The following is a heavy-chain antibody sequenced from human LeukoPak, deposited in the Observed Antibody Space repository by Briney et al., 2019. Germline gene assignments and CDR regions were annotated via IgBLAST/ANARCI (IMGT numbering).Heavy chain of an antibody. Sequence: GASVKVSCKASGYTFTSYDINWVRQATGQGLEWMGWINPNSDNTGYPQKFQGRVTITWNTSISTTYMELSSLRSEDTAVFYCARGPSGSYGSEFDYWGQGTLVTVSS. CDR2: INPNSDNT. V-gene: IGHV1-8*03. CDR3: ARGPSGSYGSEFDY. D-gene: IGHD3-10*01. CDR1: GYTFTSYD. J-gene: IGHJ4*02.